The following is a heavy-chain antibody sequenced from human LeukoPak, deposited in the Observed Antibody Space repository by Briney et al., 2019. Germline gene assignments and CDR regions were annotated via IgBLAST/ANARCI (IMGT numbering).Heavy chain of an antibody. CDR2: IYYSGST. V-gene: IGHV4-59*01. J-gene: IGHJ4*02. CDR1: GGSISSYY. Sequence: SETLSLTCTVSGGSISSYYWSWIRQPPGKGLEWIGYIYYSGSTNYNPSLKIRVTISVDTSKNQFSLKLSSVTAADTAVYYCASAQITMVRGVIMVTFDYWGQGTLVTVSS. CDR3: ASAQITMVRGVIMVTFDY. D-gene: IGHD3-10*01.